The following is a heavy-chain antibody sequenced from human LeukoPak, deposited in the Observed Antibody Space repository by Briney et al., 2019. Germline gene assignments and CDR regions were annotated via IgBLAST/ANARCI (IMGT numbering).Heavy chain of an antibody. V-gene: IGHV3-11*04. D-gene: IGHD5-18*01. CDR2: ISSSGSTI. Sequence: GGSLRLSGAASGFTFSDYYMSWIRQAPGKGLEWVSYISSSGSTIYYADSVKGRFTISRDNAKNSLYLQMNGLRAEDTAVYYCAKWRYKDTAMAGMDYFDYWGQGTLVTVSS. CDR3: AKWRYKDTAMAGMDYFDY. CDR1: GFTFSDYY. J-gene: IGHJ4*02.